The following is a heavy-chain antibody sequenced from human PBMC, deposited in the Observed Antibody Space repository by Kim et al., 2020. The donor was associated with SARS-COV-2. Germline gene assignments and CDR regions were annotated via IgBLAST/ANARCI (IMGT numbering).Heavy chain of an antibody. CDR3: ARDGGDYGQAYFDY. J-gene: IGHJ4*02. CDR1: GFTFSSYW. V-gene: IGHV3-7*01. CDR2: IKQDGSEK. Sequence: GGSLRLSCAASGFTFSSYWMSWVRQAPGKGLEWVANIKQDGSEKYYVDSVKGRFTISRDNAKNSLYLQMNSLRAEDTAVYYCARDGGDYGQAYFDYWGQGPLVTVSS. D-gene: IGHD4-17*01.